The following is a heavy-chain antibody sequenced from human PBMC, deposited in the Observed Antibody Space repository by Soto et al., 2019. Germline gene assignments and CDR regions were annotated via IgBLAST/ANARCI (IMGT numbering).Heavy chain of an antibody. Sequence: EVQLVESGGGLVQPGGSLTLSCAASGFTFSADDMNWVRHAPGKGLEWIAYIQNHGSPTHYADSVKGRFTISRDNAKNLLYLQMSSLTAEDTAIYYCARGYDAGCHFGYWGQGVLVTVSS. CDR2: IQNHGSPT. V-gene: IGHV3-48*03. D-gene: IGHD2-15*01. J-gene: IGHJ4*02. CDR1: GFTFSADD. CDR3: ARGYDAGCHFGY.